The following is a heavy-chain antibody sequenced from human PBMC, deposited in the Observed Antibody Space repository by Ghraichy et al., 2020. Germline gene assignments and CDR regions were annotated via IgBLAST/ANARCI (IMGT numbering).Heavy chain of an antibody. D-gene: IGHD3-22*01. CDR2: IYYSGSS. CDR1: GGSISSSSYY. CDR3: ARHGGGIERFYYYDSSGYYSFDY. Sequence: SPTLSLTCTVSGGSISSSSYYWGWIRQPPGKGLEWIGSIYYSGSSYYNPSLKSRVTISVDTSKNQFSLKLSSVTTADTAVYYCARHGGGIERFYYYDSSGYYSFDYWGQGTLVTVSS. J-gene: IGHJ4*02. V-gene: IGHV4-39*01.